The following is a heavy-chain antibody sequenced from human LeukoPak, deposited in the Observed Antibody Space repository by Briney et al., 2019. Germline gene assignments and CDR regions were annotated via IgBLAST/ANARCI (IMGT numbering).Heavy chain of an antibody. CDR3: AKDYDILTGYYTQYYFDY. Sequence: PGGSLRLSCAASGFTFSSYAMSWVRQAPGKGLEWVSAISGSGGSTYYADSVKGRFTISRDNSKNTLYLLMNSLRAEDTAVYYCAKDYDILTGYYTQYYFDYWGQGTLVTVSS. CDR2: ISGSGGST. J-gene: IGHJ4*02. D-gene: IGHD3-9*01. V-gene: IGHV3-23*01. CDR1: GFTFSSYA.